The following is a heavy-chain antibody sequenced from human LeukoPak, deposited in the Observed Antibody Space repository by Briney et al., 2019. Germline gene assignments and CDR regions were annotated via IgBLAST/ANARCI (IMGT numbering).Heavy chain of an antibody. D-gene: IGHD4-17*01. CDR1: GFTFSSYS. CDR3: ARDRGRTVTTVVGAFDI. Sequence: GGALRLSCAASGFTFSSYSMNWVRQAPGKGLEWVSSISSSRSYIYYADSVKGRFTISRDNAKNSLYLQMTSLRAEDTAVYYCARDRGRTVTTVVGAFDIWGQGTMVTVSS. CDR2: ISSSRSYI. J-gene: IGHJ3*02. V-gene: IGHV3-21*01.